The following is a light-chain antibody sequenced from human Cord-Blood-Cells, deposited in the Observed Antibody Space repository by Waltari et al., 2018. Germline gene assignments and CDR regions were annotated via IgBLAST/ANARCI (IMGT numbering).Light chain of an antibody. CDR1: SRDVGGYNY. J-gene: IGLJ1*01. V-gene: IGLV2-14*01. CDR2: DVS. Sequence: QSALTPPASVSGSPGQSITISCTGTSRDVGGYNYVSWYQQPPGKAPKLMIYDVSNRPSGVSNRFSGSKSGNTASLTISGLQAEDEADYYCSSYTSSSTLVFGTGTKVTVL. CDR3: SSYTSSSTLV.